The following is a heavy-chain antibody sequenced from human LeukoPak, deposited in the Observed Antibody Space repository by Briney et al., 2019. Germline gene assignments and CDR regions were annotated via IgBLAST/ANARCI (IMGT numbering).Heavy chain of an antibody. J-gene: IGHJ6*04. CDR2: IKQDGSEK. CDR1: GFTFNDYW. D-gene: IGHD2-2*01. CDR3: VRDCSSASLSSDCYYAMDV. V-gene: IGHV3-7*03. Sequence: SGGSLRLSCAASGFTFNDYWMTWVRQAPGKGLEWVAHIKQDGSEKYYVDSLKGRFTISRDNAKNSLFLQMNSLRAEDTAVYYCVRDCSSASLSSDCYYAMDVWGKGTTVTVSS.